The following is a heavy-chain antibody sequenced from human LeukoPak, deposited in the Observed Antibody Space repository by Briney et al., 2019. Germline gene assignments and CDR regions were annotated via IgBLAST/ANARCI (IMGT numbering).Heavy chain of an antibody. CDR1: GFTFSTYS. D-gene: IGHD5-18*01. J-gene: IGHJ4*02. Sequence: GGSLRLSCAASGFTFSTYSMNWVRQAPGKGLEWVSYINISSDSMYYADSVKGRFTISRDNAKNSLYLQMNSLRAEDTAVYYCASSPSYTASWGQGTLVTVSS. V-gene: IGHV3-48*01. CDR3: ASSPSYTAS. CDR2: INISSDSM.